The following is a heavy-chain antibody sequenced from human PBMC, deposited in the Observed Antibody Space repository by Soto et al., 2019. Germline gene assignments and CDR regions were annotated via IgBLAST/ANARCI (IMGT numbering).Heavy chain of an antibody. CDR1: GFTFSTYA. Sequence: GGSLRLSCAASGFTFSTYAMTWVRQAPGKGLEWVPIISSSGDGTYYVDSVKGRFTISRDNSRNTLNLQMNSLRAEDTAVYYFAKIGDFWSWGMDVWGQGTTVTVSS. CDR2: ISSSGDGT. CDR3: AKIGDFWSWGMDV. V-gene: IGHV3-23*01. J-gene: IGHJ6*02. D-gene: IGHD3-3*01.